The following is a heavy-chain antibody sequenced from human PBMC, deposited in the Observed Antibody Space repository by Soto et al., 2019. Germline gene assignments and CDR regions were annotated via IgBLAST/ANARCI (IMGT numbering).Heavy chain of an antibody. V-gene: IGHV3-74*01. CDR1: GFTFSNYW. Sequence: EVQLVESGGGLVQPGGSLRLSCAASGFTFSNYWMHWVRQAPGKGLVWVSRINSDGSSTTYADSVKGRFTSSRDNAKNTLYLQLNSLRAEDTAVYYCARDQGYCSGGSCYVAGYWGQGTLVTVSS. CDR3: ARDQGYCSGGSCYVAGY. D-gene: IGHD2-15*01. CDR2: INSDGSST. J-gene: IGHJ4*02.